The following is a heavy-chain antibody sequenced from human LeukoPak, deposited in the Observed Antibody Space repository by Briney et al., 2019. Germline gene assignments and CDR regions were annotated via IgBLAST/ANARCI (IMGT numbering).Heavy chain of an antibody. Sequence: ESGPTLLNPTPTLTLTCTFSGFSLSTRGVGVGWIRQPPGKALEWLSLIYWDDDKRYSPSLKSRLTITKDTSKNQVVLTMTNMDPVDTATYYCARYLSPNYYDSSGYYLGFDYWGQGTLVTVSS. CDR3: ARYLSPNYYDSSGYYLGFDY. J-gene: IGHJ4*02. D-gene: IGHD3-22*01. CDR2: IYWDDDK. CDR1: GFSLSTRGVG. V-gene: IGHV2-5*02.